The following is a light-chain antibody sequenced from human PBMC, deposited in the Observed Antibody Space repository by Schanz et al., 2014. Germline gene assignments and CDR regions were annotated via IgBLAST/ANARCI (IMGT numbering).Light chain of an antibody. J-gene: IGLJ3*02. V-gene: IGLV2-11*01. Sequence: QSVLTQPRSVSGSPGQSVTISCAGTSSDVGGHNYVSWYQQHPGKAPKLIIYDVSVRPSGVPDRFSGSKSGNTASLTISGLQSEDEADYYCAVWDDSLKACVFGGGTKLT. CDR1: SSDVGGHNY. CDR3: AVWDDSLKACV. CDR2: DVS.